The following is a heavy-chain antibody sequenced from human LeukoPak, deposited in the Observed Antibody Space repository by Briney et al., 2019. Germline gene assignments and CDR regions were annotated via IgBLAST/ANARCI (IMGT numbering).Heavy chain of an antibody. Sequence: GGSLRLSCAASGCTFSSYAMHWVRQAPGKGLEWVAVISYDGSNKYYADSVKGRFTISRDNSKNTLYLQMNSLRAEDTAVYYCAREPDPQFGYYYGMDVWGQGTTVTVSS. CDR2: ISYDGSNK. D-gene: IGHD3-10*01. CDR3: AREPDPQFGYYYGMDV. V-gene: IGHV3-30-3*01. J-gene: IGHJ6*02. CDR1: GCTFSSYA.